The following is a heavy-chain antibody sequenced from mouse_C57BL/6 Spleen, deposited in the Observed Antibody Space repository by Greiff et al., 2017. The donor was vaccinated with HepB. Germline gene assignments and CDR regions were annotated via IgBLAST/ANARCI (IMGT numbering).Heavy chain of an antibody. CDR3: ARPGGYDYDKGFAY. CDR2: INPNNGGT. V-gene: IGHV1-18*01. D-gene: IGHD2-4*01. Sequence: EVQLQQSGPELVKPGASVKIPCKASGYTFTDYNMDWVKQSHGKSLEWIGDINPNNGGTIYNQKFKGKATLTVDKSSSTAYMELRSLTSEDTAVYYCARPGGYDYDKGFAYWGQGTLVTVSA. CDR1: GYTFTDYN. J-gene: IGHJ3*01.